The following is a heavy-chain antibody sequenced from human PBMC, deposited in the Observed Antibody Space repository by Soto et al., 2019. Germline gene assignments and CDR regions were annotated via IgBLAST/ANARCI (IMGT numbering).Heavy chain of an antibody. D-gene: IGHD1-26*01. CDR2: ISVSGGST. V-gene: IGHV3-23*01. Sequence: GGSLRLSCAASGFTFSSYAMSWVRQAPGKGLEWVSAISVSGGSTYYADSVKGRFTIYRDNSKNTLYLQMDSLRAEDTAVYYCSKSSSFATNNWFDPWGRGTLVTVSS. CDR3: SKSSSFATNNWFDP. CDR1: GFTFSSYA. J-gene: IGHJ5*02.